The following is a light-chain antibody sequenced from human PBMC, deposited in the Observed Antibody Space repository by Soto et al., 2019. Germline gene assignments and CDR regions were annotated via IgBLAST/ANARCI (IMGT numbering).Light chain of an antibody. CDR2: SAS. J-gene: IGKJ1*01. V-gene: IGKV1-39*01. CDR1: QPIGTS. CDR3: LQGYNTFWT. Sequence: DLQMTQSPSSLSASVGDSVTVTCRASQPIGTSLHWYQQRAGKAPKVLISSASRLQSGVSSRFSGSGSGTLFTLTISSLRPEDSATYYCLQGYNTFWTFGQGTKVEIK.